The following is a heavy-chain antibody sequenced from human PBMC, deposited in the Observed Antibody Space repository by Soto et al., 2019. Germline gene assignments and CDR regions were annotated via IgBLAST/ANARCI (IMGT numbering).Heavy chain of an antibody. Sequence: SCAASGFTFAHYAMMWARQAPGRGLEWVSTIDGPTTNTHYTDSVKGRFFISRDNAINTVYLQMNGLRAEDTAVYYCVTWLSAHFDYWGRGTLVTVSS. CDR2: IDGPTTNT. CDR3: VTWLSAHFDY. J-gene: IGHJ4*02. V-gene: IGHV3-23*05. D-gene: IGHD6-19*01. CDR1: GFTFAHYA.